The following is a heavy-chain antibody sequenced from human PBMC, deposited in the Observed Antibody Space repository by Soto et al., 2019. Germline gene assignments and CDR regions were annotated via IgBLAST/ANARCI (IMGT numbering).Heavy chain of an antibody. CDR1: GGSINSGGYY. Sequence: QVQLQESGAGLVKPSQTLSLTCTVSGGSINSGGYYWTWIRQHPGKGLEWIGHIYQSGSAYYNPSLKSRVTMSVDTSKNQFSLKLTSVTAADTAVYYCARTARATVTMGGYYYYDMDVWGQGTTVTVSS. V-gene: IGHV4-31*03. CDR2: IYQSGSA. D-gene: IGHD4-17*01. CDR3: ARTARATVTMGGYYYYDMDV. J-gene: IGHJ6*02.